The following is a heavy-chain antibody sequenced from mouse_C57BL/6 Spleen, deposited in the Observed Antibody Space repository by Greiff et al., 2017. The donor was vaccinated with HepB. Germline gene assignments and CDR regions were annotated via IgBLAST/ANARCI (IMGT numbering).Heavy chain of an antibody. V-gene: IGHV1-80*01. CDR2: IYPGDGDT. CDR1: GYAFSSYW. D-gene: IGHD1-1*01. J-gene: IGHJ1*03. CDR3: AKVDYGSSYWYFDV. Sequence: QVQLQQSGAELVKPGASVKISCKASGYAFSSYWMNWVKQRPGKGLEWIGQIYPGDGDTNYNGKFKGKATLTADTSSSTAYMQISSLTSEDSAVYFCAKVDYGSSYWYFDVWGTGTTVTVSS.